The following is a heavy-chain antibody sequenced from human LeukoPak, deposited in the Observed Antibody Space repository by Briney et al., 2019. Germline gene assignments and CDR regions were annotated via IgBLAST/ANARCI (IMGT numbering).Heavy chain of an antibody. J-gene: IGHJ6*03. V-gene: IGHV1-2*02. CDR2: INPNTGGT. D-gene: IGHD5-12*01. CDR1: GYTFTGYY. CDR3: AKDRYGDYEAPFHYYMDA. Sequence: ASVKVSCKASGYTFTGYYMHWVRQAPGQGLEWMGWINPNTGGTNYAQNFQGRVTMTRDTSITTAYMELSRLRSDDTAVYYCAKDRYGDYEAPFHYYMDAWGRGTTVTVSS.